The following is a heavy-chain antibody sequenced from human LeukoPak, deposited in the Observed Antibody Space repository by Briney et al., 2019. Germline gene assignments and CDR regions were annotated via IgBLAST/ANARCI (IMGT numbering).Heavy chain of an antibody. CDR2: ISGSGGTA. D-gene: IGHD3-22*01. CDR1: GFTFGSYG. Sequence: GRSLRLSCAASGFTFGSYGMSWVRQAPGKGLEWVSAISGSGGTAYYADSVKGRFTISRDNSKNTLYLQMNSLRAEDTAVYYCAKVNYYVGSGYSSVGAFDIWGQGTMVTVSS. V-gene: IGHV3-23*01. CDR3: AKVNYYVGSGYSSVGAFDI. J-gene: IGHJ3*02.